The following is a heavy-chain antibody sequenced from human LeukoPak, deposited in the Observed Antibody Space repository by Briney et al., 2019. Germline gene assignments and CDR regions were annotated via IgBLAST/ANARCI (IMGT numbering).Heavy chain of an antibody. CDR3: ARDSDSSPC. CDR1: GYTFTGYY. D-gene: IGHD6-6*01. Sequence: ASVKVSCKASGYTFTGYYMHWVRQAPGQGLEWMGWISAYNGNTNYAQKLQGRVTMTTDTSTSTAYMELRSLRAEDTAVYYCARDSDSSPCWGQGTLVTVSS. J-gene: IGHJ4*02. CDR2: ISAYNGNT. V-gene: IGHV1-18*04.